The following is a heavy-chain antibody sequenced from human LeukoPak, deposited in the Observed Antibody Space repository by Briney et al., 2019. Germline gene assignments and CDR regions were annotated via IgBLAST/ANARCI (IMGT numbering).Heavy chain of an antibody. CDR1: GSPFTSYW. Sequence: GAPRKISCKGSGSPFTSYWIGGGRQMPGKGLEWMGIIYPGDSDTRYSPSFQGQVTISADKSISTAYLQWSSLKASDTAMYYCARGDWFDPWGQGTLVTVSS. J-gene: IGHJ5*02. CDR2: IYPGDSDT. V-gene: IGHV5-51*01. CDR3: ARGDWFDP. D-gene: IGHD3-16*01.